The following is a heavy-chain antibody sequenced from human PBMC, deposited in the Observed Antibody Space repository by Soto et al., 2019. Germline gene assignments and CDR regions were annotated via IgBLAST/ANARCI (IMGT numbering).Heavy chain of an antibody. CDR2: FDPEDAET. D-gene: IGHD6-6*01. J-gene: IGHJ6*02. CDR1: GYTLTEFS. Sequence: ASVKRSCKCSGYTLTEFSIHWVRQAPGKGLEWMGGFDPEDAETIYAQKFQGRVTMTEDTSTDTAYMELSSLRSEDTAVYYCATTLGSSLQNDYYGMDVWGQGTTVTVSS. V-gene: IGHV1-24*01. CDR3: ATTLGSSLQNDYYGMDV.